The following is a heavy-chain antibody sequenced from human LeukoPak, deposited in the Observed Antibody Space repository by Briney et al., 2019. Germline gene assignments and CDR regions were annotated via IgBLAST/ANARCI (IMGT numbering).Heavy chain of an antibody. CDR2: IWYDGSNK. Sequence: GGSPRLSCAASGFTFSSYGMHWVRQAPGKGLEWVAVIWYDGSNKYYADSVKGRFTISRDNSKNTLYLQMNSLRAEDTAVYYCARGYSGYDTLPDFDYWGQGTLVTVSS. D-gene: IGHD5-12*01. CDR3: ARGYSGYDTLPDFDY. CDR1: GFTFSSYG. J-gene: IGHJ4*02. V-gene: IGHV3-33*01.